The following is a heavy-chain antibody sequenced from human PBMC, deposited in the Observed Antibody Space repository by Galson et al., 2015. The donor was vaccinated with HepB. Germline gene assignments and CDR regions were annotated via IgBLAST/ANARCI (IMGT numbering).Heavy chain of an antibody. CDR2: IIPIFGTA. J-gene: IGHJ4*02. Sequence: SVKVSCKASGGTFSSYAISWVRQAPGQGLEWMGGIIPIFGTANYAQKFQGRVTITADKSTSTAYMELSSLRSEDTAVYYCARTMKGSYYDTPYYFDYWGQGTLVTVSS. D-gene: IGHD3-22*01. CDR3: ARTMKGSYYDTPYYFDY. V-gene: IGHV1-69*06. CDR1: GGTFSSYA.